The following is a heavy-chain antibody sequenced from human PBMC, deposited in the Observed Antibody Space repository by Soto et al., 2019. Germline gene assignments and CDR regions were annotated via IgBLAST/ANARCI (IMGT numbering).Heavy chain of an antibody. J-gene: IGHJ4*02. D-gene: IGHD1-1*01. CDR2: IYWDDDK. V-gene: IGHV2-5*02. CDR1: GFSLSTGGVG. CDR3: AHRAGLQGNWNGGYFDF. Sequence: QITLEESGPARVKPTQTLTLTCTFSGFSLSTGGVGVGWIRQPPGKALERLALIYWDDDKRYSPSLRSRLTVTKHTSRNQVVLTMTNMDPVDTATYYCAHRAGLQGNWNGGYFDFWGQGALVTVSS.